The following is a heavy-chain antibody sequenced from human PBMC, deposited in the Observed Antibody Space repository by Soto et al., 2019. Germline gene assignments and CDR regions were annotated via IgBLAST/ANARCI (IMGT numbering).Heavy chain of an antibody. V-gene: IGHV3-7*05. D-gene: IGHD6-19*01. Sequence: GGSLRLSCGASGFTFSNYWMTWVRQAPGKGLEWVANINKDGSEQYYVDSVKGRFTISRDNAKNSLYLQMNSLRAEDTAVYYCSLDVVAVAGTSGFDYWGHGTLVTGSS. CDR3: SLDVVAVAGTSGFDY. J-gene: IGHJ4*01. CDR2: INKDGSEQ. CDR1: GFTFSNYW.